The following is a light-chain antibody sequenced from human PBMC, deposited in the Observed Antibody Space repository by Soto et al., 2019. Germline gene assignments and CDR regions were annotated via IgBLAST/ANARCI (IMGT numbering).Light chain of an antibody. CDR2: GAS. J-gene: IGKJ2*01. Sequence: EIVLTQSPGTLSLSPGERATLSCSSSQSVSSSYLAWYQQKPGQAPRLLIYGASSRATGIPDRFSGSGSGTDFTITISRLEPEDFAVYYCQQYGSSPRYTFGQGTKLEIK. V-gene: IGKV3-20*01. CDR1: QSVSSSY. CDR3: QQYGSSPRYT.